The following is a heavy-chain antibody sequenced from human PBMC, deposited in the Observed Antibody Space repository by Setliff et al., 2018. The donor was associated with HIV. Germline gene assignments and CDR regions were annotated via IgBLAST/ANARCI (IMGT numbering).Heavy chain of an antibody. J-gene: IGHJ4*02. CDR3: ARGEPPASRSGLLY. CDR2: VYTTGGT. Sequence: PSETLSLTCTVSGGSISSGIYYWIWIRQPAGKGLEWIGHVYTTGGTNYNPSLQSRPTLSIDTSKNQFSLKLISVTAADTAVYYCARGEPPASRSGLLYWGQGMLVTVSS. V-gene: IGHV4-61*09. D-gene: IGHD3-22*01. CDR1: GGSISSGIYY.